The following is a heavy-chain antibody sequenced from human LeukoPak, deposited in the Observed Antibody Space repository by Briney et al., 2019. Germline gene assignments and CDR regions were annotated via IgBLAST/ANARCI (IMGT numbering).Heavy chain of an antibody. CDR2: ISYDGGFK. D-gene: IGHD2-8*01. Sequence: GGSLRLSCAASGFTFSSYSMTWLRQAPGKGLEWVAVISYDGGFKYYAAPLKGRFTISRDSSTSTLYLQMDTLRPEDTAVYYCAKEGEGYRTNTVCYGGPRKWFDPWGQGTLVTVST. V-gene: IGHV3-30*18. J-gene: IGHJ5*02. CDR1: GFTFSSYS. CDR3: AKEGEGYRTNTVCYGGPRKWFDP.